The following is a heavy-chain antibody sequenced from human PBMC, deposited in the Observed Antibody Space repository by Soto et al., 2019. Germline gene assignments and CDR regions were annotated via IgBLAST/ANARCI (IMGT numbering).Heavy chain of an antibody. D-gene: IGHD2-15*01. CDR2: IIPIFGTA. J-gene: IGHJ4*02. CDR3: ARDSRPDCGGGSCYSDDD. Sequence: QVQLVQSGAEVKKPGSSVKVSCKASGGTFSSYAISWVRQAPGQGLEWMGGIIPIFGTANYAQKFQGRVTITAYEYRSTAYLELRSRRTEDTAVYYCARDSRPDCGGGSCYSDDDWGQGALVAVSS. V-gene: IGHV1-69*12. CDR1: GGTFSSYA.